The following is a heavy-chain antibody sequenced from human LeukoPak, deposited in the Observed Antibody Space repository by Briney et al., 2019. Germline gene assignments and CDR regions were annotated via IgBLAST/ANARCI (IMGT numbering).Heavy chain of an antibody. D-gene: IGHD6-6*01. CDR2: IYHSGST. CDR1: GGSISDYY. Sequence: SETLSLTCTVSGGSISDYYWSWIRQPPGKGLEWIGYIYHSGSTYYNPSLKSRVTISVDRSKNQFSLKLSSVTAADTAVYYCARGIAARLNWFDPWGQGTLVTVSS. V-gene: IGHV4-59*12. J-gene: IGHJ5*02. CDR3: ARGIAARLNWFDP.